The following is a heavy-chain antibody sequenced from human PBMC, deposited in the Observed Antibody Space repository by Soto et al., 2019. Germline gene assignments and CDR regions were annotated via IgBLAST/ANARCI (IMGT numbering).Heavy chain of an antibody. J-gene: IGHJ6*02. CDR2: IFDAATA. CDR3: ARDRRGRADGFIYYYGMEV. Sequence: QVQLQESGPGLMKPSGTLSLICSVSGESVGRGTNYWSWVRQAPGRGLVWIGYIFDAATAIYNPSFESRVSISLDAAKIQVSLKLTSVTAADTAIYYCARDRRGRADGFIYYYGMEVWGHGTSVTVSS. D-gene: IGHD6-13*01. V-gene: IGHV4-61*01. CDR1: GESVGRGTNY.